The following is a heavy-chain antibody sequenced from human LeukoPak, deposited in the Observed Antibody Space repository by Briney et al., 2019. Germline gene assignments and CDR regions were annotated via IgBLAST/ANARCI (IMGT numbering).Heavy chain of an antibody. CDR1: GDSVSSNSAA. CDR2: TYYRSKWYN. V-gene: IGHV6-1*01. Sequence: SQTLSLTCAISGDSVSSNSAAWNWIRQSPSRGLEWLGRTYYRSKWYNDYAVSVKSRITINPDTSKNQFSLQLNSVTPEDTAVYYCARTAASGYDFDYYYYMDVWGKGTTVTISS. CDR3: ARTAASGYDFDYYYYMDV. J-gene: IGHJ6*03. D-gene: IGHD5-12*01.